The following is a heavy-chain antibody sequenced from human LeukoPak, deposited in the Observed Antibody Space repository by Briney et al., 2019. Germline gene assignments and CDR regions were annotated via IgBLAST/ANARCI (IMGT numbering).Heavy chain of an antibody. V-gene: IGHV3-30*04. CDR3: AKNNDYGGSYWYFDL. D-gene: IGHD4-23*01. CDR1: GFTFSNYA. J-gene: IGHJ2*01. CDR2: ISYDETNK. Sequence: GGSLRLSCAASGFTFSNYAMHWVRQAPGKGLEWVAVISYDETNKYYEDSVKGRFTISRDSSKNTLYLQMSSLRYEDTAVYYCAKNNDYGGSYWYFDLWGRGTLVTVSS.